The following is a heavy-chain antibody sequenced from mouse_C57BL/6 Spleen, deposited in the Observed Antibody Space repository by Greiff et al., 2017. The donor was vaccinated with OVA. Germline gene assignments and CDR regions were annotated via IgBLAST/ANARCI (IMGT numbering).Heavy chain of an antibody. D-gene: IGHD1-1*01. CDR1: GFSLSTFGMG. J-gene: IGHJ2*01. CDR2: IFLDDDK. V-gene: IGHV8-8*01. CDR3: ARKALYALDY. Sequence: QVTRKESGPGILQPSQTLSLTCSFSGFSLSTFGMGVAWLRPASCKGLERRHPIFLDDDKYYNPALKSRLTISKDTSKNQVFLKIANVDTADTATYYCARKALYALDYWGQGTTLTVSS.